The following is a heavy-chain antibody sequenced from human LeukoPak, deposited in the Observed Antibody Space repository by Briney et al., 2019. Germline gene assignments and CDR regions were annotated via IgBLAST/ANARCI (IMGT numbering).Heavy chain of an antibody. CDR3: ARDYGDYPGPYNWFDP. D-gene: IGHD4-17*01. Sequence: SVKVSCKASGGTFSSYAISWVRQAPGQGLEWMGGIIPIFGTANYAQKFQGRVTITADKSTSTAYMELSSLRSEDTAVYYCARDYGDYPGPYNWFDPWGQGTLVTVSS. J-gene: IGHJ5*02. CDR1: GGTFSSYA. V-gene: IGHV1-69*06. CDR2: IIPIFGTA.